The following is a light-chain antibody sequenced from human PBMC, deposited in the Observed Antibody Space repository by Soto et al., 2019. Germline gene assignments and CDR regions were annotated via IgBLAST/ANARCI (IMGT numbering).Light chain of an antibody. Sequence: EIVLTQSPGTLSLFPGERATLSCRASQSVSSSYLASYQQRPGQAPRLLIYAASSRATGIPDRFSGSGAGTDFTLTISRLEPEDFAVYYCQQYDRSTWTFGQGTKLEIK. J-gene: IGKJ2*02. CDR2: AAS. CDR1: QSVSSSY. CDR3: QQYDRSTWT. V-gene: IGKV3-20*01.